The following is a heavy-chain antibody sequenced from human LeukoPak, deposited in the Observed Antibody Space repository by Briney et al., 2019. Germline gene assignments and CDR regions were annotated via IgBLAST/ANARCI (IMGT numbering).Heavy chain of an antibody. CDR3: ARELYYYGMDV. CDR2: IWFDGSNE. Sequence: PGGSLRLSCAASGFIFSSYAMHWVRQAPGKGLEWVAVIWFDGSNEYYADSVKGRLTISRDNSMNTMYLQMNSLRAEDTAVYYCARELYYYGMDVWGQGTTVTVSS. CDR1: GFIFSSYA. V-gene: IGHV3-33*01. J-gene: IGHJ6*02.